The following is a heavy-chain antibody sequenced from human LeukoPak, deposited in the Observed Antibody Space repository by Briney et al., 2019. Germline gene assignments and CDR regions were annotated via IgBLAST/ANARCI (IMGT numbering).Heavy chain of an antibody. D-gene: IGHD3-22*01. Sequence: GGSLRLSCAASGFTFSSYSMNWVRQAPGKGLEWVSSISSSSSYIYYADSVKGQFTISRDNAKNSLYLQMNSLRAEDTAVYYCARPKTYYYDSSGYSGPDAFDIWGQGTMVTVSS. V-gene: IGHV3-21*01. CDR2: ISSSSSYI. CDR1: GFTFSSYS. J-gene: IGHJ3*02. CDR3: ARPKTYYYDSSGYSGPDAFDI.